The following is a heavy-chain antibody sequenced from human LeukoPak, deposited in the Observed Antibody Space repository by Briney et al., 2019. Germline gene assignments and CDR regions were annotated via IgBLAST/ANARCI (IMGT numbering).Heavy chain of an antibody. J-gene: IGHJ4*02. CDR2: IYHSGST. V-gene: IGHV4-38-2*01. CDR3: ARHGITARD. Sequence: SETLSLTCAVSGYSISSGYYWGWIRQPPGKGLEWIGSIYHSGSTYYNPSLKSRVTISVDTSKNQFSLKLSPLTAADTAVYYCARHGITARDWGQGTLVTVSS. D-gene: IGHD3-3*01. CDR1: GYSISSGYY.